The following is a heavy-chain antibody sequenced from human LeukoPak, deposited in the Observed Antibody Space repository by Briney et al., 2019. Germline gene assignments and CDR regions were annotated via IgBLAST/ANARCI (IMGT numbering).Heavy chain of an antibody. D-gene: IGHD3-22*01. V-gene: IGHV4-59*01. Sequence: PSETLSLTCTVSGGSISTYYWSWIRQPPGKGLEWIGYIFYSGSTNYYPSLKNRVTISVDTSKNQFSLNLSSVAAADTAVYYCARGNSYYDSSDYFPWESFQHWGQGTLVTVSS. CDR3: ARGNSYYDSSDYFPWESFQH. CDR1: GGSISTYY. J-gene: IGHJ1*01. CDR2: IFYSGST.